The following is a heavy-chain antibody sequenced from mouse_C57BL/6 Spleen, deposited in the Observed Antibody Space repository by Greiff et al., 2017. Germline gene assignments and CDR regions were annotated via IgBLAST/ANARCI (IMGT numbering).Heavy chain of an antibody. Sequence: QVQLKQPGAELVMPGASVKLSCKASGYTFSSYWMHWVKLRPGQGLEWIGEIDPSDSYTNYNQKFKGKSTLTVDKSSSTAYMQLSSLTSEDSAVYYCARRIYYGNYFDYWGQGTTLTVSS. CDR2: IDPSDSYT. V-gene: IGHV1-69*01. D-gene: IGHD2-1*01. J-gene: IGHJ2*01. CDR1: GYTFSSYW. CDR3: ARRIYYGNYFDY.